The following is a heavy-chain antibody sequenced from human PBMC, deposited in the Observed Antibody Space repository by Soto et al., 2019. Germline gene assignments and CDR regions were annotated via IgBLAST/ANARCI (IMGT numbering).Heavy chain of an antibody. D-gene: IGHD3-16*01. CDR1: GGTFSNHA. Sequence: QVQLVQSGAEVKKPGSSVKLSCKASGGTFSNHAISWVRQAPGQGLEWMGGIVPMFGTSNYAHKLQGRVTTTADKSTNTDYMELSSLTYEDTAVYYCARGDDFDYYYGVDVWGQGTTVTV. J-gene: IGHJ6*02. V-gene: IGHV1-69*06. CDR2: IVPMFGTS. CDR3: ARGDDFDYYYGVDV.